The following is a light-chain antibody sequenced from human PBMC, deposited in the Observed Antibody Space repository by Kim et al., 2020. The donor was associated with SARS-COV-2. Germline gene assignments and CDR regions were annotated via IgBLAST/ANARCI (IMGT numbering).Light chain of an antibody. J-gene: IGKJ1*01. CDR1: QSVSSTY. Sequence: PGERATLSCRASQSVSSTYFAWYQQKPGQAPRLLIYGASSRATGIPDRFSGSGSGTDFTLTITRLEPEDFAVYYCQQYSSSPATFGQGTKVDIK. CDR2: GAS. CDR3: QQYSSSPAT. V-gene: IGKV3-20*01.